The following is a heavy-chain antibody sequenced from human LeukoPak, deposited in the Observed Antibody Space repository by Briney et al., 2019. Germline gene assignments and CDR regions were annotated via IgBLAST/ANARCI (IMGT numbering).Heavy chain of an antibody. CDR2: INHSGST. CDR3: AGGRRITMVRGLKYNWFDP. D-gene: IGHD3-10*01. CDR1: GGSVSSYY. V-gene: IGHV4-34*01. Sequence: SETLSLTCTVSGGSVSSYYWSWIRQPPGKGLEWIGEINHSGSTNYNPSLKSRVTISVDTSKNQFSLKLSSVAAADTAVYYCAGGRRITMVRGLKYNWFDPWGQGTLVTVSS. J-gene: IGHJ5*02.